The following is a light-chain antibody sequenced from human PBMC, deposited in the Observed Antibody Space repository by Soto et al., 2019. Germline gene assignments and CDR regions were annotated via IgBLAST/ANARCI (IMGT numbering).Light chain of an antibody. V-gene: IGLV1-51*01. CDR3: GTWDNSLSAVV. Sequence: QAVVTQPPSVSVAPGQKVTISCSGSSSNIGNNYVSWYQQLPGTAPKLLIYDNNKRPSGIPDRFSGSKSGTSATLGITGLQTGDEADYYCGTWDNSLSAVVFGGGTKLTVL. CDR2: DNN. CDR1: SSNIGNNY. J-gene: IGLJ2*01.